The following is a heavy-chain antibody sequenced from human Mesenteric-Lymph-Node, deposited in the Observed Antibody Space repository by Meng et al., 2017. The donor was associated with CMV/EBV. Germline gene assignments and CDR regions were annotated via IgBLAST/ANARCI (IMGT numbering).Heavy chain of an antibody. CDR1: GFTFGGYW. CDR3: ARGGRAGSLDY. Sequence: GESLKISCAASGFTFGGYWMSWVRQAPGKGLEWVATIKEDGSKIYYVDSVKGRFSISRDNAKNTLYLQMNSLRAEDTAVYYCARGGRAGSLDYWGQGTLVTVSS. J-gene: IGHJ4*02. CDR2: IKEDGSKI. V-gene: IGHV3-7*01. D-gene: IGHD1-1*01.